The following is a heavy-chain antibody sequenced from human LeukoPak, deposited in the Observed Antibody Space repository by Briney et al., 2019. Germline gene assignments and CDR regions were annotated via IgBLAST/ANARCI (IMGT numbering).Heavy chain of an antibody. CDR1: GFTVRSKY. CDR2: LFSSGDT. V-gene: IGHV3-66*01. CDR3: ARALVDGYHDF. J-gene: IGHJ4*02. Sequence: GGSLRLSCTAYGFTVRSKYMSWLRQAPGKGLEWISVLFSSGDTYYADSGKGRFTISRDDSKNTLWLQMNNLRAEDTAAYYCARALVDGYHDFWGQGTLVTASS. D-gene: IGHD5-24*01.